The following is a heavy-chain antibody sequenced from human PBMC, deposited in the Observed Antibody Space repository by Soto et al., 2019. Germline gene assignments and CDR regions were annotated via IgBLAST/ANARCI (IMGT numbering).Heavy chain of an antibody. V-gene: IGHV1-3*01. CDR2: INAGNGNT. CDR3: ARDGKFDP. Sequence: ASVKVSCKASGYTFTSYAMHWVRQAPGQRLEWMGWINAGNGNTNYAQKLQDRVTMTTDTSTSTAYMELRSLRSDDTAVYYCARDGKFDPWGQGTLVTVSS. CDR1: GYTFTSYA. J-gene: IGHJ5*02.